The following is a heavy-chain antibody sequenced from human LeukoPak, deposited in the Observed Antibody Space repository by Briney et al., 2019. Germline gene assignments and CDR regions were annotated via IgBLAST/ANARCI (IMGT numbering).Heavy chain of an antibody. CDR3: ARFTYTTRPSDV. J-gene: IGHJ6*04. D-gene: IGHD3-16*01. V-gene: IGHV4-4*09. CDR2: IYSSGST. CDR1: GGSISGYY. Sequence: SETLSLTCSVSGGSISGYYWSWIRQPPGQTLEWIGYIYSSGSTNYNPSLQSRVTMSVDTSMNQFSLRLSSVTAADTAVYYCARFTYTTRPSDVWGKGSTVTVSS.